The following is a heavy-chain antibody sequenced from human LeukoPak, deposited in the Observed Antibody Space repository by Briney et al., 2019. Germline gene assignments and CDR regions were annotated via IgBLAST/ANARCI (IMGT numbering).Heavy chain of an antibody. V-gene: IGHV3-9*01. J-gene: IGHJ4*02. CDR3: AKDRRGFGELLPYFDY. CDR2: ISWNSGSI. Sequence: GGSLRLSCVASGFTLSRYWMSWVRQAPGKGLEWVSGISWNSGSIGYADSVKGRFTISRDNAKNSLYLQMNSLRAEDTALYYCAKDRRGFGELLPYFDYWGQGSLVTVSS. CDR1: GFTLSRYW. D-gene: IGHD3-10*01.